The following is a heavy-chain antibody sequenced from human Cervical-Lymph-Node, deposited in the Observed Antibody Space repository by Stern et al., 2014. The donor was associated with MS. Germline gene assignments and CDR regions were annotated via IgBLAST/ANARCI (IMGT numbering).Heavy chain of an antibody. V-gene: IGHV3-23*01. CDR3: AKGGIVVVPDVINKYYGMDV. J-gene: IGHJ6*02. Sequence: EVQLLESGGGLVQPGGSLRLSCAASGFTFSSYAMSWVRQAPGKGLEWVSAISGSGGSTYYADSVKGRFTISRDNSKNTLYLQMNSLRAEDTAVYYCAKGGIVVVPDVINKYYGMDVWGQGTTVTVSS. CDR2: ISGSGGST. D-gene: IGHD2-2*01. CDR1: GFTFSSYA.